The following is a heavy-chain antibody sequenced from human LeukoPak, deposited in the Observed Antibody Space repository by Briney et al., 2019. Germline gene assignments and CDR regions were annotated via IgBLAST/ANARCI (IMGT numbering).Heavy chain of an antibody. CDR1: GFTFSSYS. Sequence: GGSLRLSCAASGFTFSSYSMSWVRQAPGKGLEWVSGISNTGGSTYYVDAVKGRFTISRDNSKSTLYLLMNSLRAEDTAVYCCAHNRVPWGQGTLVTVSS. CDR3: AHNRVP. CDR2: ISNTGGST. V-gene: IGHV3-23*01. J-gene: IGHJ5*02. D-gene: IGHD1-14*01.